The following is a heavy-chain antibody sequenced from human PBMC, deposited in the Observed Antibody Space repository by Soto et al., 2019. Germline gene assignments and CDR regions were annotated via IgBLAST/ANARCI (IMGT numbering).Heavy chain of an antibody. CDR3: ARGRWDYSLDYYYYYMDV. CDR1: RYTFTHYS. D-gene: IGHD4-4*01. V-gene: IGHV1-8*02. CDR2: MNPNSGNT. J-gene: IGHJ6*03. Sequence: SVKVSCKASRYTFTHYSISWVRHAPEQGLEWMGWMNPNSGNTGYAQKFQGRVTMTRNTSISTAYMELSSLRSEDTAVYYCARGRWDYSLDYYYYYMDVWGKGTTVTVSS.